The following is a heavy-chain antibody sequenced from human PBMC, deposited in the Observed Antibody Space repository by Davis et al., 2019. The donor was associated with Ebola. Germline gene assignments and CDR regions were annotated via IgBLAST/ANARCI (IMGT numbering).Heavy chain of an antibody. CDR3: ARSVTMVRGGWFDP. J-gene: IGHJ5*02. CDR1: GYTFNSHG. CDR2: ISAYNGNT. Sequence: ASVKVSCKASGYTFNSHGISWVRQAPGQGLEWMGWISAYNGNTNYAQKLQGRVTMTTDTSTSTAYMALRSLRSDETAVYYCARSVTMVRGGWFDPWGQGTLVTVSS. V-gene: IGHV1-18*01. D-gene: IGHD3-10*01.